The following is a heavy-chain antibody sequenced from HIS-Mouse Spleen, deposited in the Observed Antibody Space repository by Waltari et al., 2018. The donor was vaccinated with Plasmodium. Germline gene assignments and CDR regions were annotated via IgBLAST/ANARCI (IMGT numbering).Heavy chain of an antibody. Sequence: QVQLQQWGAGLLKPSETLSLTCAVYGGSFSGYYWSWIRQPPGEGLECIGEINHSGSTNYHPSLKSRVTISVDTSKNQFSLKLSSVTAADTAVYYCARGLRGHYWYFDLWGRGTLVTVSS. CDR3: ARGLRGHYWYFDL. V-gene: IGHV4-34*01. CDR1: GGSFSGYY. J-gene: IGHJ2*01. CDR2: INHSGST. D-gene: IGHD3-10*01.